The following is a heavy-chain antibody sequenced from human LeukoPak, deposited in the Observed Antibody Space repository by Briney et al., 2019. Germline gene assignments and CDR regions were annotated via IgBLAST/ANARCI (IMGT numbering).Heavy chain of an antibody. D-gene: IGHD1-26*01. J-gene: IGHJ5*02. Sequence: QTGGSLRLSCAASGFTFSSYGMHWVRQAPGKGLEWVAVISYDGSNKYYADSVKGRFTISRDNSKNTLYLQMNSLRAEDTAVYYCARDEPFVKWELLPGDLGPWFDPWGQGTLVTVS. V-gene: IGHV3-30*03. CDR1: GFTFSSYG. CDR3: ARDEPFVKWELLPGDLGPWFDP. CDR2: ISYDGSNK.